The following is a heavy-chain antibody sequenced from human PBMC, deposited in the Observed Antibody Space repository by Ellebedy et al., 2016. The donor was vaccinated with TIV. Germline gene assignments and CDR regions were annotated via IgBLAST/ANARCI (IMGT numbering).Heavy chain of an antibody. CDR2: IIPIFGTA. Sequence: SVKVSCXASGGTFSSYAISWVRQAPGQGLEWMGGIIPIFGTANYAQKFQGRVTITADESTSTAYMELSSLRSEDTAVYYCARSAITIFGVVTTNYYYYGMDVWGQGTTVTVSS. CDR3: ARSAITIFGVVTTNYYYYGMDV. J-gene: IGHJ6*02. D-gene: IGHD3-3*01. CDR1: GGTFSSYA. V-gene: IGHV1-69*13.